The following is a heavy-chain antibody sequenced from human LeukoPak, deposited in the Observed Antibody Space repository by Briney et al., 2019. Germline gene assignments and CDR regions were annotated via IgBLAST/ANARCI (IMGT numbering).Heavy chain of an antibody. J-gene: IGHJ5*02. CDR2: LYSSGRT. D-gene: IGHD3-16*02. CDR3: ARRTYRVEHDL. Sequence: PSETLSLTCNLSGGSIISVNDYDVWIRQPPGKGLAWLGKLYSSGRTPYTPSLARRVPISAAPSRNQFSLTISAVTAADTAVYYCARRTYRVEHDLWGQGSLVTVSP. V-gene: IGHV4-39*01. CDR1: GGSIISVNDY.